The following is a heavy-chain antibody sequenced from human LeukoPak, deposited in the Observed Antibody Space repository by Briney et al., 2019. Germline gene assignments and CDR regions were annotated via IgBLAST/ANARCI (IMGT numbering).Heavy chain of an antibody. J-gene: IGHJ4*02. CDR3: GRTVGYFDY. CDR2: TFYRSKWYN. Sequence: SQTLSLTCAISGDSVSNKDAAWNWIRESPSRGLEWLGRTFYRSKWYNDYAVSVKGRIIVSADTSKNQFSLHLNSVTPDDTAVYYCGRTVGYFDYWGQGILVTASS. D-gene: IGHD2-15*01. CDR1: GDSVSNKDAA. V-gene: IGHV6-1*01.